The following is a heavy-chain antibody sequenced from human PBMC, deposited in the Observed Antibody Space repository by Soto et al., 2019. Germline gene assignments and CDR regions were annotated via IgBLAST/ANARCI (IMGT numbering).Heavy chain of an antibody. CDR3: AKDNGRTDYYYYGMDV. CDR2: ISWDGGST. J-gene: IGHJ6*02. CDR1: GFTFDDYT. V-gene: IGHV3-43*01. Sequence: SLRLSCAALGFTFDDYTMHWVRQAPGKGLEWVSLISWDGGSTYYADSVKGRFTISRDNSKNSLYLQMNSLRTEDTALYYCAKDNGRTDYYYYGMDVWGQGTTVTVSS.